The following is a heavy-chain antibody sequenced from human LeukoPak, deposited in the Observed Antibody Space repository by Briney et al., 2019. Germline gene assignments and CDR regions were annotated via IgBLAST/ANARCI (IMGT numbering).Heavy chain of an antibody. CDR2: RQSDGTNN. CDR3: AKTLRYCSGASCYFLDY. J-gene: IGHJ4*02. CDR1: GFVFSVYD. D-gene: IGHD2-15*01. Sequence: PGGSLRLSCVTSGFVFSVYDIHWVRQPPGKGLEWVAFRQSDGTNNDYSDSLRGRFTLSRDNSRSTLYLQMNSLRTEDTSIYYCAKTLRYCSGASCYFLDYWGQGTLVTVSS. V-gene: IGHV3-30*02.